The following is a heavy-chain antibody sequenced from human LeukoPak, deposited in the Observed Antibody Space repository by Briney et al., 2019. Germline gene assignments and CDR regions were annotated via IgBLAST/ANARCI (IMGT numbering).Heavy chain of an antibody. CDR2: IIPIFGIA. CDR1: GGTFSIYA. V-gene: IGHV1-69*04. D-gene: IGHD1-26*01. CDR3: ARAPKGATINWFDP. J-gene: IGHJ5*02. Sequence: GASVTVSFKASGGTFSIYAISWGRQAPGQGLEWMGRIIPIFGIANYAQKFQGRVTITADKSTSTAYMELSSLRSEDTAVYYCARAPKGATINWFDPWGQGTLVTVSS.